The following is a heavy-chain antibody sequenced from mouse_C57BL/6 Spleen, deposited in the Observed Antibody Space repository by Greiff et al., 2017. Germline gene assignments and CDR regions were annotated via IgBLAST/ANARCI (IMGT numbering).Heavy chain of an antibody. Sequence: QVQLQQPGAELVKPGASVKLSCKASGYTFTSYWMNWVKQRPGQGLEWIGMIHPNSGSTNYNEKFKSKATLTVDKSSSTAYMQLSSLTSEDSAVYYCARDYYGSSFAYWGQGTLVTVSA. V-gene: IGHV1-64*01. D-gene: IGHD1-1*01. CDR3: ARDYYGSSFAY. CDR2: IHPNSGST. J-gene: IGHJ3*01. CDR1: GYTFTSYW.